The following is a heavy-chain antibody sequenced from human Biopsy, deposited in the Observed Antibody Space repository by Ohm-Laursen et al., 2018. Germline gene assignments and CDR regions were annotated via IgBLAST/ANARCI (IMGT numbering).Heavy chain of an antibody. CDR2: VYNGGIT. CDR1: GGSIISYS. D-gene: IGHD3-3*01. CDR3: ARTPRDSFWSGSYKRGLWFDP. Sequence: SETLSLTCSVSGGSIISYSWTWIRQPPGKGLEWIGHVYNGGITNYNPSLKSRVTISKDTSKNQFSLQVNSVTAADTAVYYCARTPRDSFWSGSYKRGLWFDPWD. V-gene: IGHV4-59*01. J-gene: IGHJ5*02.